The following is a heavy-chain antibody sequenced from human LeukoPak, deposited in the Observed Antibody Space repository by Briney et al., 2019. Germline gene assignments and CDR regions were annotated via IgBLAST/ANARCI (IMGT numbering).Heavy chain of an antibody. J-gene: IGHJ4*02. CDR2: IYHSGST. CDR3: ARFLYSSGWYFDF. V-gene: IGHV4-4*02. D-gene: IGHD6-19*01. Sequence: SGTLSLTCAVSGGSISSSNWWSWVRQPPGKGLEWIGEIYHSGSTNYNPSLKSRVTISVDTSKIQFSLKLFSVTAADTAVYYCARFLYSSGWYFDFWGQGTLVTVSS. CDR1: GGSISSSNW.